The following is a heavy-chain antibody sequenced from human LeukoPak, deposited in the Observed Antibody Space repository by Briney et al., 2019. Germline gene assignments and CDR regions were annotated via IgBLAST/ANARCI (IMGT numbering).Heavy chain of an antibody. D-gene: IGHD1-26*01. CDR3: ARGVSGDSSDAFDI. CDR2: ISAYNGNT. CDR1: GYSFPSYG. V-gene: IGHV1-18*01. J-gene: IGHJ3*02. Sequence: ASVTVSCTASGYSFPSYGISWVRQAPGQGLEWMGWISAYNGNTNYAQKLQGRVTMTTDTSTSTAYMELRSLRSDDTAVYYCARGVSGDSSDAFDIWGQGTMVTVSS.